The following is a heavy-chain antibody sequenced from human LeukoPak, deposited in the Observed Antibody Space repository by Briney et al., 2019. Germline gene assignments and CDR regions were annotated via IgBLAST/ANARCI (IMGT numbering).Heavy chain of an antibody. CDR3: ARGSFFSTARWFDP. Sequence: GGSLRLSCAASGFTFSDYGMNWVRQAPGKGLEWVAVISVDGSDKYYADSVKGRFTISRDNSNNTLYLQMNSLRVEDTAMYYCARGSFFSTARWFDPWGQGTLVTVSS. CDR2: ISVDGSDK. CDR1: GFTFSDYG. D-gene: IGHD3/OR15-3a*01. J-gene: IGHJ5*02. V-gene: IGHV3-33*01.